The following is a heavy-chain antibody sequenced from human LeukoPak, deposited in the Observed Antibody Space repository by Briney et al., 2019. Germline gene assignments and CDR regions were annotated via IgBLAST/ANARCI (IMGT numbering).Heavy chain of an antibody. V-gene: IGHV1-2*02. CDR3: ARVSPDYYYYMDV. CDR1: GYTFTGYY. CDR2: INPNSGGT. J-gene: IGHJ6*03. Sequence: ASVKVSRKASGYTFTGYYMHWVRQAPGQGLEWMGWINPNSGGTNYAQKFQGRVTMTRDTSISTAYMELSRLRSDDTAVYYCARVSPDYYYYMDVWGKGTTVTVSS.